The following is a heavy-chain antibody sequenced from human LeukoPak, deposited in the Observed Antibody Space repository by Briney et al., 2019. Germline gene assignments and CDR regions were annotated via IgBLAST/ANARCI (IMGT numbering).Heavy chain of an antibody. J-gene: IGHJ4*02. CDR2: ISGSGGST. CDR3: AKDSSASYASGSYSFDY. D-gene: IGHD3-10*01. CDR1: GSTFSSYA. Sequence: GGSLRLSCAASGSTFSSYAVSWVRQAPGKGQEWVSAISGSGGSTYYAESVKGRFTISRDNSKNTLHLQMNSLRAEDTAVYYCAKDSSASYASGSYSFDYWGQGTLVTVSS. V-gene: IGHV3-23*01.